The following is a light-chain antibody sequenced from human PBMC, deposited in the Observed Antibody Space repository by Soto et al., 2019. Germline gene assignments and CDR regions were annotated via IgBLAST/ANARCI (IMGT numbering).Light chain of an antibody. J-gene: IGKJ5*01. CDR3: QQFNTALLT. CDR1: QSVSGN. V-gene: IGKV1-27*01. CDR2: GAS. Sequence: DIEMTQSPATLSVSVGDRATITCRASQSVSGNLAWYQQKPGQAPKLLIYGASTMQSGVPARFSGSGSGTDFTLTISSLQPEDVATYYCQQFNTALLTFGQGTRVEIK.